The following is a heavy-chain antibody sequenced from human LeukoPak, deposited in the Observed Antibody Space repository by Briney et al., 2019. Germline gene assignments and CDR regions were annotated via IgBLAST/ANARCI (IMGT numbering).Heavy chain of an antibody. Sequence: GGSLRLSCAASGFTFSSYGMHWVRQAPGKGLEWVAVISYDGSNKYYADSVKGRFTISRDNSKNTLYLQMNSLRAEDTAVYYCASRDMKAGDYYYYGMDVWGQGTTVTVSS. J-gene: IGHJ6*02. D-gene: IGHD6-13*01. CDR2: ISYDGSNK. V-gene: IGHV3-30*03. CDR3: ASRDMKAGDYYYYGMDV. CDR1: GFTFSSYG.